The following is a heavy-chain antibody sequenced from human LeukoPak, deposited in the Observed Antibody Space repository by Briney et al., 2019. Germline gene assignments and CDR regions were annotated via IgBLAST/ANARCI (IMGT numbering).Heavy chain of an antibody. J-gene: IGHJ4*02. V-gene: IGHV3-48*01. CDR1: GFTFSSYS. CDR3: VRDQGGAVSY. D-gene: IGHD3-16*01. Sequence: PGGSLRLSCAAPGFTFSSYSMNWVRQAPGKGLEWVSYISGLSGTIHYADSVKGRFIISRDNAKNSLFLQMNSLRAEDTAVYYCVRDQGGAVSYWGQGTLVTVSS. CDR2: ISGLSGTI.